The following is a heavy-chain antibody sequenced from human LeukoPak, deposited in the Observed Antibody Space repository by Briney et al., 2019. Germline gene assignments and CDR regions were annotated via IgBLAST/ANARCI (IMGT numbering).Heavy chain of an antibody. V-gene: IGHV4-39*07. Sequence: SETLSLTCSVFADFFSGSTSDWAWIRQPPGKGLEWIGNIYYRGSTHYSPSLESRVTISIDTSRNQLSLRLTSVTAADTPVYYCPRVGLRTPCGSGCYEDYFDNWGQGTLVTVSS. J-gene: IGHJ4*02. CDR2: IYYRGST. CDR3: PRVGLRTPCGSGCYEDYFDN. D-gene: IGHD2-2*01. CDR1: ADFFSGSTSD.